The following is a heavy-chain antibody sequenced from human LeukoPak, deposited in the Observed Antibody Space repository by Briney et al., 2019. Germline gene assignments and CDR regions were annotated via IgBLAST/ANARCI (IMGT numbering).Heavy chain of an antibody. V-gene: IGHV3-15*01. Sequence: GGSLRLSCAASGFTLSNAWMSWVRQAPGKGLEWVGRIKSKTDGGTTDYAAPVKSRFTISRDDSKNTLYLQMNSLKTEDTAVYYCTTAYGDYFPDYWGQGTLVTVSS. D-gene: IGHD4-17*01. CDR1: GFTLSNAW. CDR2: IKSKTDGGTT. J-gene: IGHJ4*02. CDR3: TTAYGDYFPDY.